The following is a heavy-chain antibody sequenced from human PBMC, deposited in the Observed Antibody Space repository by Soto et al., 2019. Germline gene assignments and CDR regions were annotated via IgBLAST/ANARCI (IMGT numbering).Heavy chain of an antibody. CDR1: GFTVSNNY. CDR2: IYSGGYT. CDR3: TRDNNWSYDY. Sequence: GGSLRLSCAVSGFTVSNNYMSWVRQAPGKGLEGVSVIYSGGYTAYGDSVKGRFTISRDNSKNTLYLQMNSLRDEDTAVYYCTRDNNWSYDYRGQGILVTVSS. D-gene: IGHD1-1*01. J-gene: IGHJ4*02. V-gene: IGHV3-53*01.